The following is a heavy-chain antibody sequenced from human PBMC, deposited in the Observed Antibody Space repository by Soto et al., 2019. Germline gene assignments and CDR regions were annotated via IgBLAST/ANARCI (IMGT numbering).Heavy chain of an antibody. D-gene: IGHD4-4*01. CDR2: IYPGDSHT. CDR3: ARLGDNNYQYKYNWFDP. CDR1: GYSFTTYW. Sequence: PGESLKISCTGSGYSFTTYWIAWVRQMPGKGLEWMGIIYPGDSHTQYSPSFQGQVTISADKSISTAYLQWSSLKASDTAMCYCARLGDNNYQYKYNWFDPWGQGTLVTVSS. V-gene: IGHV5-51*03. J-gene: IGHJ5*02.